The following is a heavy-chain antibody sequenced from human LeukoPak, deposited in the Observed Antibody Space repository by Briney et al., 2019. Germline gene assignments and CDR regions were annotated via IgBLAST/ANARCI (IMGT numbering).Heavy chain of an antibody. J-gene: IGHJ6*03. Sequence: SETLSLTCTVSGGSISSYYWSWIRQPPGKGLEWIGYIYYSGSTNYNPSLKSRVTISVDTSKNQFSLKLSSVTAADTAVYYCAREPAYYDFWSDRVPHRVGYMDVWGKGTTVTVSS. D-gene: IGHD3-3*01. CDR3: AREPAYYDFWSDRVPHRVGYMDV. CDR2: IYYSGST. CDR1: GGSISSYY. V-gene: IGHV4-59*01.